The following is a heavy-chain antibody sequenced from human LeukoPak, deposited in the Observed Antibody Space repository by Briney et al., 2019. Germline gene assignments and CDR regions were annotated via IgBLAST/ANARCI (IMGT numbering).Heavy chain of an antibody. CDR1: GYTFTGYY. CDR3: ARVMDYYDSSGYIDY. CDR2: INPNSGGT. V-gene: IGHV1-2*02. Sequence: ASVKVSCKASGYTFTGYYMHRVRQAPGQGLEWMGWINPNSGGTNYAQKFQGRVTMTRDTSISTAYMELSRLRSDDTAVYYCARVMDYYDSSGYIDYWGQGTLVTASS. J-gene: IGHJ4*02. D-gene: IGHD3-22*01.